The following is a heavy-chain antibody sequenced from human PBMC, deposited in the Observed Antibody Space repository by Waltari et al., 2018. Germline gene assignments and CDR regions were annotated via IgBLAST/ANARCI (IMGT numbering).Heavy chain of an antibody. V-gene: IGHV3-53*02. CDR3: ARDSPRIAAAGSFDY. D-gene: IGHD6-13*01. CDR1: GFTVSSNY. J-gene: IGHJ4*02. CDR2: IDSGGST. Sequence: EVQLVETGGGLIQPGGSLRLSCAASGFTVSSNYMSWVRQAPGKGLEWVSGIDSGGSTYYADSVKGRFTISRDNSKNTLYLQMNSLRAEDTAVYYCARDSPRIAAAGSFDYWGQGTLVTVSS.